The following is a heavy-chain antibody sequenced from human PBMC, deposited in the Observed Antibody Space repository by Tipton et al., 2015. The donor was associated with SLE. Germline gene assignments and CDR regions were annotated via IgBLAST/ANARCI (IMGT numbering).Heavy chain of an antibody. CDR3: ARDRRYYDSSGSPAS. J-gene: IGHJ5*02. CDR2: ISTYNGNT. Sequence: QVQLVQSGPEVKKPGASVRASCKASGYTFTTYGISWVRQAPGQGLEWMGWISTYNGNTNYAQKLQGRVTMTSDTSTSTAYMELRSLRSDDTAIYYCARDRRYYDSSGSPASWGQGTLVTVSS. D-gene: IGHD3-22*01. V-gene: IGHV1-18*01. CDR1: GYTFTTYG.